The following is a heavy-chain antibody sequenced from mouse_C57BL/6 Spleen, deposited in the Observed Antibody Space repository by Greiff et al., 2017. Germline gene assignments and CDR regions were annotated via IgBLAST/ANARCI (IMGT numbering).Heavy chain of an antibody. V-gene: IGHV1-61*01. CDR2: IYPSDSET. CDR3: ARRGFYYDGDY. J-gene: IGHJ2*01. CDR1: GYTFTSYW. Sequence: QVQLQQPGAELVRPGSSVKLSCKASGYTFTSYWMDWVKQRPGQGLEWIGNIYPSDSETHYNQKFKDKATLTVDKSSSTAYMQLSSLTSEDSAVYYCARRGFYYDGDYWGQGTTLTVSS. D-gene: IGHD1-1*01.